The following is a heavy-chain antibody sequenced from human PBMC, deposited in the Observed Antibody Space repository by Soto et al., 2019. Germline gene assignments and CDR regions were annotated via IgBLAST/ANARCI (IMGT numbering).Heavy chain of an antibody. CDR2: IIPIFGNT. D-gene: IGHD6-19*01. Sequence: GASVKVSCKASGGTFSRYAISWVRQAPGQGLEWMGGIIPIFGNTGYAQKFQGRVTMTRNTSISTAYMELSSLRSEDTAVYYCARGPEVYMGWYVDYWGQGTLVTVSS. J-gene: IGHJ4*02. CDR1: GGTFSRYA. V-gene: IGHV1-8*01. CDR3: ARGPEVYMGWYVDY.